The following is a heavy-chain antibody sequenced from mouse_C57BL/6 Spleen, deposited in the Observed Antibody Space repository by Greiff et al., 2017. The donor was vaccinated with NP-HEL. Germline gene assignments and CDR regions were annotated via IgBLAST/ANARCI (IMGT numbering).Heavy chain of an antibody. V-gene: IGHV1-50*01. D-gene: IGHD2-4*01. CDR1: GYTFTSYW. Sequence: QVQLKQPGAELVKPGASVKLSCKASGYTFTSYWMQWVKQRPGQGLEWIGEIDPSDSYTNYNQKFKGKATLTVDTSSSTAYMQLSSLTSEDSAVYYCARRGDYDVDYWGQGTTLTVSS. CDR3: ARRGDYDVDY. CDR2: IDPSDSYT. J-gene: IGHJ2*01.